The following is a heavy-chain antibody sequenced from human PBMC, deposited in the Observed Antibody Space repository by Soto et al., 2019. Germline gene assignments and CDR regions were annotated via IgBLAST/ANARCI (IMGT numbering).Heavy chain of an antibody. V-gene: IGHV1-69*06. D-gene: IGHD2-2*01. CDR1: GGTFSSYA. CDR2: IIPIFGTA. CDR3: ARDTRDIVVVPAAITYYYYGMDV. Sequence: QVQLVQSGAEVKKPGSSVKVSCKASGGTFSSYAISWVRQAPGQGLEWMGGIIPIFGTANYAQKFQGRVTTTADKSTSTAYMELSSLRSEDTAVYYCARDTRDIVVVPAAITYYYYGMDVWGQGTTVTVSS. J-gene: IGHJ6*02.